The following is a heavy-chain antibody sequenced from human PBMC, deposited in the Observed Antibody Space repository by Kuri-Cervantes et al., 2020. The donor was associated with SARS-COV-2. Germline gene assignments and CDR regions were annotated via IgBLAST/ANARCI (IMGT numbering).Heavy chain of an antibody. D-gene: IGHD2-21*01. J-gene: IGHJ4*02. CDR3: AKALSGCAGDCPTR. CDR1: EFTFSSYV. V-gene: IGHV3-23*01. CDR2: ISVSGGST. Sequence: GGSLRLSCAASEFTFSSYVMTWVRQAPGKGLEWVSSISVSGGSTYYANSVKGRFTISRDNSKNTLYLQMNSLRAEDTAVYYCAKALSGCAGDCPTRWGQGTLVTVSS.